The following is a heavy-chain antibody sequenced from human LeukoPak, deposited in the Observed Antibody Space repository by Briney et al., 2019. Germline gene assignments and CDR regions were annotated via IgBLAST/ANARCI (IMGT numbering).Heavy chain of an antibody. CDR2: ISGSGGST. J-gene: IGHJ4*02. Sequence: PGGSLRLSCAASGFTFSSYAMCWVRQAPGKGLEWVSIISGSGGSTYSTDSLKGRFTISRNNSKNTLYLQMNGLRAEDTAVYYCAKESGYSIDWYDYWGQGTLVTVSS. D-gene: IGHD6-19*01. CDR1: GFTFSSYA. CDR3: AKESGYSIDWYDY. V-gene: IGHV3-23*01.